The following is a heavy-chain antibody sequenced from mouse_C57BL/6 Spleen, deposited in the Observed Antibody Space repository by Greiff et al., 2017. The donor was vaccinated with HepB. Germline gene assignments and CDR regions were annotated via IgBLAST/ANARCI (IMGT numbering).Heavy chain of an antibody. J-gene: IGHJ3*01. Sequence: QVQLKQPGAELVRPGTSVKLSCKASGYTFTSYWMHWVKQRPGQGLEWIGVIDPSDSYTNYNQKFKGKATLTVDTSSSTDYMQLSSLTSEDSAVYYCARTDYYGSSYPWFAYWGQGTLVTVSA. CDR1: GYTFTSYW. D-gene: IGHD1-1*01. V-gene: IGHV1-59*01. CDR3: ARTDYYGSSYPWFAY. CDR2: IDPSDSYT.